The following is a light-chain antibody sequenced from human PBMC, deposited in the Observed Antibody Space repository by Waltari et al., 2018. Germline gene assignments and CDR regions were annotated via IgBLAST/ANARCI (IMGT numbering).Light chain of an antibody. Sequence: QTVVTQEPSFSVSPGGTVTLTCGLSSGSVSSSYFPSWYQQTPSQAPRTPIYSTNTRSSGVPERFSGSIRGNKAALTITGAQADDESDYYCVLYMGSGLWVFGGGTKLTVL. CDR1: SGSVSSSYF. V-gene: IGLV8-61*01. CDR2: STN. CDR3: VLYMGSGLWV. J-gene: IGLJ3*02.